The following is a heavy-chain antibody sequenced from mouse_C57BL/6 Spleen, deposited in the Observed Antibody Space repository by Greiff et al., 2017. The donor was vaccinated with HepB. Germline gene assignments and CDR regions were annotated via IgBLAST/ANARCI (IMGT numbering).Heavy chain of an antibody. D-gene: IGHD2-14*01. V-gene: IGHV1-42*01. J-gene: IGHJ2*01. Sequence: EVQLVESGPELVKPGASVKISCKASGYSFTGYYMNWVKQSPEKSLEWIGEINPSTGGTTYNQKFKAKATLTVDKSSSTAYMQLKSLTSEDSAVYYCARGDRDYFDYWGQGTTLTVSS. CDR2: INPSTGGT. CDR1: GYSFTGYY. CDR3: ARGDRDYFDY.